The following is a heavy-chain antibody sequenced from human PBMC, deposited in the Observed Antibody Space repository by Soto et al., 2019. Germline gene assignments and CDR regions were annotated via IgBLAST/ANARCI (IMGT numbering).Heavy chain of an antibody. J-gene: IGHJ4*02. D-gene: IGHD3-22*01. CDR1: GYTFTGYY. V-gene: IGHV1-2*02. CDR2: INPNSGGT. Sequence: ASVKVSCKASGYTFTGYYMHWVRQAPGQGLEWMGWINPNSGGTNYAQKFQGRVTMTRDTSISTAYMELSRLRSDDTEVYYCATVNYYASSGSSDYWGEGTLVTVSS. CDR3: ATVNYYASSGSSDY.